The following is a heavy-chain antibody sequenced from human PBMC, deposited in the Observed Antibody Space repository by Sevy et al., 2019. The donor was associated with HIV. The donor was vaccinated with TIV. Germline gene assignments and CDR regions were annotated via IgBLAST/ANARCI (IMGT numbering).Heavy chain of an antibody. J-gene: IGHJ6*02. Sequence: GGPLRLSCTASGFTFGDYAMSWFRQAPGKGLEWVGFIRSNVYGGTTEYAASVKGRFTVSRDDSKRIAYLQMNSLKTEDTAVYYCTRDSSSWYTTDYNYGMDVWGQGTTVTVSS. CDR1: GFTFGDYA. CDR3: TRDSSSWYTTDYNYGMDV. D-gene: IGHD6-13*01. CDR2: IRSNVYGGTT. V-gene: IGHV3-49*03.